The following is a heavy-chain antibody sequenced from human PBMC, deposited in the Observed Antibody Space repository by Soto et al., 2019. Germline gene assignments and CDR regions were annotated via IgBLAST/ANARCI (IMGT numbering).Heavy chain of an antibody. D-gene: IGHD3-22*01. CDR1: GFTFSSYA. CDR2: ISYDGSNK. V-gene: IGHV3-30-3*01. CDR3: ARDPTYDSSGSTLSTPQYYFDY. J-gene: IGHJ4*02. Sequence: GGSLRLSCAASGFTFSSYAMHWVRQAPGKGLEWVAVISYDGSNKYYADSVKGRFTISRDNSKNTLYLQMNSLRAEDTAVYYCARDPTYDSSGSTLSTPQYYFDYWGQGTPVTVYS.